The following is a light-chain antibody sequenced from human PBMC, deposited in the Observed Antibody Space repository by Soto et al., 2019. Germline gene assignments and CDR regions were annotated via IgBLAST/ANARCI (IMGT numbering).Light chain of an antibody. Sequence: QSALTQPASLSGSPGQAITISCSVTSIDVGGYNYVSWYQQHPGKAPKLMIYDVTNRPSGVSNRFSGSKSGNTASRTIAGLQAEDEADYYCSSYTSSSTLWVFGGGTKVTVL. CDR2: DVT. V-gene: IGLV2-14*03. CDR3: SSYTSSSTLWV. CDR1: SIDVGGYNY. J-gene: IGLJ3*02.